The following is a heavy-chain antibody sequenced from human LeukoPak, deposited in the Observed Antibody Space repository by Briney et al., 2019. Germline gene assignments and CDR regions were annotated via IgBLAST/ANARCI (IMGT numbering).Heavy chain of an antibody. CDR2: ISSSSSYI. CDR1: GFTLSSYS. V-gene: IGHV3-21*01. CDR3: ARDQDYVWGSYPVDY. D-gene: IGHD3-16*01. J-gene: IGHJ4*02. Sequence: PGGSLRLSCAASGFTLSSYSMNWVSQAPGKGLEWGSSISSSSSYIYYADSVKGRFTISRDNAKNSLYLQMNSLRAEDTAVYYCARDQDYVWGSYPVDYWAQGTLVTVSS.